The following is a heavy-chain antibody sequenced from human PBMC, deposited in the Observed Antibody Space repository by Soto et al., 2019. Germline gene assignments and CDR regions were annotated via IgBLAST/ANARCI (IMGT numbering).Heavy chain of an antibody. V-gene: IGHV4-61*01. J-gene: IGHJ5*02. CDR1: GGSVSSGSYY. CDR3: ARGQGTWFDP. Sequence: QVQLQESGPGLVKPSETLSLTCTVSGGSVSSGSYYWSWIRQLPGKGLEWIGYIYYSGSTNYNPSLKSRVPISVDTSKTQFSLKLSSVTAADTAVYYCARGQGTWFDPWGQGTLVTVSS. CDR2: IYYSGST.